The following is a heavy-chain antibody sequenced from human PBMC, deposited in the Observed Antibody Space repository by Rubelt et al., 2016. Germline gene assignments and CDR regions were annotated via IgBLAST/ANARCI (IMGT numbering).Heavy chain of an antibody. Sequence: QVQLQESGPGLVKPSETLSLTCTVSGGSINSYYWSWIRQPPGTGLEWIGYIYYTGFTNFNPSLKSRFTTSLDTAKNQFSLKLRSGTAADTAVYYCARNLDQLALYFDYWGQGTLVSVSS. CDR1: GGSINSYY. V-gene: IGHV4-59*01. CDR2: IYYTGFT. D-gene: IGHD2-2*01. J-gene: IGHJ4*02. CDR3: ARNLDQLALYFDY.